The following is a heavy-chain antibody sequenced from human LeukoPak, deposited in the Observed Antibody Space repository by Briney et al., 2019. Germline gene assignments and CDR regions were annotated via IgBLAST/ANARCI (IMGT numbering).Heavy chain of an antibody. V-gene: IGHV3-11*06. Sequence: GSLRLSCAASGFTFSDYYMSWIRQAPGKGLEGVSYISSSSSYTNYADSVKGRFTISRDNAKNSLYLQMNSLRAEDTAVYYCARNPEYYFDYWGQGTLVTVSS. D-gene: IGHD1-14*01. CDR3: ARNPEYYFDY. CDR1: GFTFSDYY. J-gene: IGHJ4*02. CDR2: ISSSSSYT.